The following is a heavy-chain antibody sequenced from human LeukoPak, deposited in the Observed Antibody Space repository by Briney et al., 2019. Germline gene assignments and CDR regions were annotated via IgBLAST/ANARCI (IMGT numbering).Heavy chain of an antibody. Sequence: SGPTLVNPTQTLTPTCTFSGFSLSTSGVGVGWIRQPPGKALEWLALIYWNDDKRYSPSLKSRLTITKDTSKNQVVLTVTNMDPVDTATYYCAHSPLPDNYCSGGSCYSLSDAFDIWGQGTMVTVSS. CDR3: AHSPLPDNYCSGGSCYSLSDAFDI. D-gene: IGHD2-15*01. CDR2: IYWNDDK. CDR1: GFSLSTSGVG. J-gene: IGHJ3*02. V-gene: IGHV2-5*01.